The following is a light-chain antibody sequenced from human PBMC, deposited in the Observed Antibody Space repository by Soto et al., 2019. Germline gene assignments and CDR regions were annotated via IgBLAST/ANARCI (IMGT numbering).Light chain of an antibody. Sequence: DIVMSQSPLSLSVTPGEPASISCRSSQSLLQTNGNTYLDWYLQKPGQSPQLLIYLGSYRAYGVPDRFSGSGSGTDFTLKISRVEAEDVGVYYCMQALLTAVTFGHGTRLPIK. CDR3: MQALLTAVT. CDR1: QSLLQTNGNTY. V-gene: IGKV2-28*01. J-gene: IGKJ5*01. CDR2: LGS.